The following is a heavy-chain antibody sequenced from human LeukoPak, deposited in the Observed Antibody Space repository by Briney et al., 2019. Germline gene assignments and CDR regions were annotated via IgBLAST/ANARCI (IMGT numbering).Heavy chain of an antibody. CDR3: AKGPWLAYPYYFDY. CDR2: ISGSGVNT. J-gene: IGHJ4*02. V-gene: IGHV3-23*01. Sequence: GGSLRLSSAASGFTFSSYAMSWVRHAPVKGPVSVSAISGSGVNTYFADSGKGRFIISRDNSKNTLYLQMNSLRAEDTAVYYCAKGPWLAYPYYFDYWGQGTLVTVSS. D-gene: IGHD6-19*01. CDR1: GFTFSSYA.